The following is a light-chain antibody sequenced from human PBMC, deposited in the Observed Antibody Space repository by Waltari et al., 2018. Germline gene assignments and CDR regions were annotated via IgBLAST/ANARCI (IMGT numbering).Light chain of an antibody. J-gene: IGLJ2*01. CDR2: EVT. CDR1: RRYVGYY. Sequence: QSALTQPPSASGSPGQSVTISCTGPRRYVGYYAPWYQQHPGKAPKLMISEVTKRPSGVPDRFSGSKSGNTASLTVSGLQAEDEADYYCSSYAGSNNLVFGGGTKLTVL. V-gene: IGLV2-8*01. CDR3: SSYAGSNNLV.